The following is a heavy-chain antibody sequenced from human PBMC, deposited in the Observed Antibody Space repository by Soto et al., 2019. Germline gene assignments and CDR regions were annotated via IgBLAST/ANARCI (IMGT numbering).Heavy chain of an antibody. V-gene: IGHV2-5*02. CDR3: AHSLIGYYYDSSGSNWFDP. D-gene: IGHD3-22*01. J-gene: IGHJ5*02. CDR2: IYWDDDK. Sequence: QITLKESGPTLVKPTQTLTLTCTFSGFSLSTSGVGVGWIRQPPGKALEWLALIYWDDDKRYSPSLKSKLTITQDTPKTQVVLTMTNMDPVETATYYCAHSLIGYYYDSSGSNWFDPWGQGTLVTVSS. CDR1: GFSLSTSGVG.